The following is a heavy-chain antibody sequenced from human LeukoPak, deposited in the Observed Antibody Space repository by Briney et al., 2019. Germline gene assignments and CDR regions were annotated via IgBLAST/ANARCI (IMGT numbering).Heavy chain of an antibody. J-gene: IGHJ6*03. CDR2: IYTSGST. CDR1: GGSISSYY. Sequence: PSETLSLTCTVSGGSISSYYWSWIRQPPGKGLEWIGYIYTSGSTNYNPSLKSRVTISVDTSKNQFSLKLSSVTAADTAVYYCARQAYDFWSGYYSSYYYYYMDVWGKGTTVTVSS. D-gene: IGHD3-3*01. V-gene: IGHV4-4*09. CDR3: ARQAYDFWSGYYSSYYYYYMDV.